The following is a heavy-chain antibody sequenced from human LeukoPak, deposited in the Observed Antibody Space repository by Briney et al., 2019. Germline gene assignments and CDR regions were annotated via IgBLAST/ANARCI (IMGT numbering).Heavy chain of an antibody. CDR1: GFTFSSYS. Sequence: GGSLRLSCAASGFTFSSYSMNWVRQAPGKGLEWVSSISSSSSYIYYANSVKGRFTISRDNAKNSLYLQMNSLRAEDTAVYYCARDLLPTEQLLIDWGQGTLVTVSS. J-gene: IGHJ4*02. CDR3: ARDLLPTEQLLID. CDR2: ISSSSSYI. D-gene: IGHD6-6*01. V-gene: IGHV3-21*01.